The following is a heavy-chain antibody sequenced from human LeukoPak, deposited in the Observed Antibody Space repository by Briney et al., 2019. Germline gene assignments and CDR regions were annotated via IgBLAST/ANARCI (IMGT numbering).Heavy chain of an antibody. V-gene: IGHV3-23*01. Sequence: PGGSLRLSCAASGFSFSSYSMNWVRQAPGKGLEWVSTIVGSGKSANYADSVKGRFTISRDNSKNTVYLQMSSLRAEDTAVYYCAKDYYALLWFGEFNRKYYFDDWGQGTLVTVPS. J-gene: IGHJ4*02. CDR1: GFSFSSYS. CDR2: IVGSGKSA. CDR3: AKDYYALLWFGEFNRKYYFDD. D-gene: IGHD3-10*01.